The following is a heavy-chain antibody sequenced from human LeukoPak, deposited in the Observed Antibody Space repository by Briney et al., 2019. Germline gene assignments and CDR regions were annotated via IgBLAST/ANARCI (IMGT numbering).Heavy chain of an antibody. D-gene: IGHD4-17*01. Sequence: KSSETLSLTCTVSGGSISSSSYYWGWIRQPPGKGLEWIGSIYYSGSTYYNPSLKSRVTISIDTSKNHFSLKLSSVTAADTAVYFCARGPDGDHSSFDYWGQGTLVAVSS. CDR2: IYYSGST. V-gene: IGHV4-39*02. CDR1: GGSISSSSYY. CDR3: ARGPDGDHSSFDY. J-gene: IGHJ4*02.